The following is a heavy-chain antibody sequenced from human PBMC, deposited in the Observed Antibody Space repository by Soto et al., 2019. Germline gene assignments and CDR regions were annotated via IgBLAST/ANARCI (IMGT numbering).Heavy chain of an antibody. CDR1: GGSISSGGYY. V-gene: IGHV4-31*03. CDR3: ARTNPPGFYYGMDV. D-gene: IGHD3-10*01. CDR2: IYYSGST. J-gene: IGHJ6*02. Sequence: SETLSLTCTVSGGSISSGGYYWSWIRQHPGKGLEWIGYIYYSGSTYYNPSLKSRVTISVDTSKNQFSLKLSSVTAADTAVYYCARTNPPGFYYGMDVWGQGNTVTVS.